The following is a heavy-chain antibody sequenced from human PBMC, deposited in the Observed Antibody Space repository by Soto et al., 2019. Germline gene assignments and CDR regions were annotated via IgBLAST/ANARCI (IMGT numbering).Heavy chain of an antibody. Sequence: QVQLVQSGAEVKKPGSSVKVSCKASGDTLSTYTLSWVRQAPEQGLEWTGWIIPVLDMPIYAQKFQGRVTISAEKSTSTVYKELSSLRSDDTAVYYCARGIAAGTDYWGQGTLVTVSS. V-gene: IGHV1-69*02. CDR1: GDTLSTYT. CDR2: IIPVLDMP. CDR3: ARGIAAGTDY. J-gene: IGHJ4*02. D-gene: IGHD6-13*01.